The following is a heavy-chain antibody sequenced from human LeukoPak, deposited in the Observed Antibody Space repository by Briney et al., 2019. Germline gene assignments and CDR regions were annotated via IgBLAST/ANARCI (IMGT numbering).Heavy chain of an antibody. CDR2: ISSSSSYI. J-gene: IGHJ4*02. V-gene: IGHV3-21*04. D-gene: IGHD6-13*01. CDR1: GFTFSSYS. CDR3: AKGRTSWTYYFDY. Sequence: GGSLRLSCAASGFTFSSYSMNWVRQAPGKGLEWVSSISSSSSYIYYADSVKGRFTISRDNAKNSLYLQMNSLRAEDTALYYCAKGRTSWTYYFDYWGQGTLVTVSS.